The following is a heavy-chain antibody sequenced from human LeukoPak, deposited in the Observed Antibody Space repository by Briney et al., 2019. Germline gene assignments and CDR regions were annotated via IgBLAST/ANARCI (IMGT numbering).Heavy chain of an antibody. CDR3: TNSDDYGDY. Sequence: GGSLRLSCAASGFIFGDYAMHWVRQAPGKGLEWVAAIAFDDTDRYYIDSVKGRSTISRDDSKNTLYLHMTSLRAEDTAVYYCTNSDDYGDYWGQGTLVTVSS. CDR2: IAFDDTDR. V-gene: IGHV3-30*04. CDR1: GFIFGDYA. J-gene: IGHJ4*02.